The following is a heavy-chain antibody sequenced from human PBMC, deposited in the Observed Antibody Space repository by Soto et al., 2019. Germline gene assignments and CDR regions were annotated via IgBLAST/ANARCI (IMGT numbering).Heavy chain of an antibody. CDR1: GDTFGSYA. CDR3: ASRAKGFDS. V-gene: IGHV1-69*06. Sequence: QVQLVQSGAEVKKPGSSVKVSCKASGDTFGSYAINWVRQAPGQGLEWMGGIIPIFGTANYAQRFQGRVTITADKPTSTAYMELSSLRSEDTAVYYCASRAKGFDSWGQGTLVTVSS. J-gene: IGHJ4*02. CDR2: IIPIFGTA.